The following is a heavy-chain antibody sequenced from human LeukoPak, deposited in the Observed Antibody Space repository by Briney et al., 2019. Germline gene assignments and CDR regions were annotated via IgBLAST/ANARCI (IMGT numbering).Heavy chain of an antibody. V-gene: IGHV3-30*18. D-gene: IGHD3-22*01. CDR1: GFTFSSYG. J-gene: IGHJ4*02. Sequence: GGSLRLSCAASGFTFSSYGMHWVRQAPGKGLEWVAVISYDGSNKYYADSVKGRFIISRDNSKNTVYLQMNSLRAEDTAIYYCAKDRNYYDSRGSDYWGQGTLVTVSS. CDR3: AKDRNYYDSRGSDY. CDR2: ISYDGSNK.